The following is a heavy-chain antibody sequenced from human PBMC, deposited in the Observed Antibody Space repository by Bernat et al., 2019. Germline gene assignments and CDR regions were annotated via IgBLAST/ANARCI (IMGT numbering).Heavy chain of an antibody. CDR1: GFTFSSYS. D-gene: IGHD1-7*01. V-gene: IGHV3-48*01. Sequence: EVQLVESGGGLVQPGGSLRLSCAASGFTFSSYSMNWVRQVPGKGLEWVSYISSSSSTISYADSVKGRFTISRDNARNSMYLQMNRLRAEDTAVYYCARVGTTEGDFDYWGQGTLVTVSS. CDR2: ISSSSSTI. J-gene: IGHJ4*02. CDR3: ARVGTTEGDFDY.